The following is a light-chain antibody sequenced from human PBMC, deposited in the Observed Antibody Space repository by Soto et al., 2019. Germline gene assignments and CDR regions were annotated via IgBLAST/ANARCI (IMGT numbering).Light chain of an antibody. CDR3: QQRYNWPIT. CDR1: QSVSNNY. V-gene: IGKV3-11*01. CDR2: ADS. J-gene: IGKJ5*01. Sequence: EIVLTQSPGTLSLSPGERATLSCGASQSVSNNYLAWYQQKPGQAPRLLIYADSNRATGIPARFSGSGSGTDFTLTISSLEPEDFSVYYCQQRYNWPITFGQGTRLEIK.